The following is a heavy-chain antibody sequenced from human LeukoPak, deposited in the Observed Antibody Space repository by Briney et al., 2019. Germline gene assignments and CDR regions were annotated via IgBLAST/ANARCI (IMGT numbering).Heavy chain of an antibody. D-gene: IGHD3-9*01. V-gene: IGHV1-2*04. J-gene: IGHJ4*02. CDR1: GYAFTGYY. CDR3: AIGLDYDILTGYPPVY. CDR2: INPNSGGT. Sequence: ASVKVSCKASGYAFTGYYMHWVRQPPGQGLEWMGWINPNSGGTNYAQKFQGWVTMTRDTSISTAYMELSRLRSDDTAVYYCAIGLDYDILTGYPPVYWGQGTLVTVSS.